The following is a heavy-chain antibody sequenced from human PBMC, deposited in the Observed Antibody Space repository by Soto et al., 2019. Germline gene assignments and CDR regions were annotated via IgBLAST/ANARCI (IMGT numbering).Heavy chain of an antibody. Sequence: EVQLVESGGGLVKPGGSLRFSCAASGFTFSSYSMNWVRQAPGKGLEWVSSISSSSSYIYYADSVKGRFTISRDNAKNSLYLQMNSLRAEDTAVYYCATGEYYYDSSGYYYCWGQGTLVTVSS. CDR3: ATGEYYYDSSGYYYC. V-gene: IGHV3-21*01. CDR2: ISSSSSYI. D-gene: IGHD3-22*01. J-gene: IGHJ4*02. CDR1: GFTFSSYS.